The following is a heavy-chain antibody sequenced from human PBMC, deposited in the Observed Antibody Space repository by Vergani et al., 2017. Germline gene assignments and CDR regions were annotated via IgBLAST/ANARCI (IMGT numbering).Heavy chain of an antibody. CDR3: ARAGSSGWFEGYFDL. D-gene: IGHD6-19*01. Sequence: QVQLVQSGAEVKKPGSSVKVSCKASGGTFSSYAISWVRQAPGQGLEWMGGIIPLFGTPKYAQKVKGRVTITADESTSKVYMERSSLRSDDTAVYYCARAGSSGWFEGYFDLWGRGTLVTVSS. CDR1: GGTFSSYA. CDR2: IIPLFGTP. V-gene: IGHV1-69*12. J-gene: IGHJ2*01.